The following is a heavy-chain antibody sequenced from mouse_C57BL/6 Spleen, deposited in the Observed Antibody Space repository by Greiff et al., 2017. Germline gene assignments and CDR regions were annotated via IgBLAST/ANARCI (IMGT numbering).Heavy chain of an antibody. Sequence: QVQLQQPGAELVMPGASVTLSCKASGYTFTSYWMHWVKQRPGQGLEWIGEIDPSDSYTNYNQKFKGKSTLTVYKSSSTAYMQLSSLTSWDSSVYYCALANWEYWGQGTTLTVSS. J-gene: IGHJ2*01. V-gene: IGHV1-69*01. CDR1: GYTFTSYW. CDR3: ALANWEY. D-gene: IGHD4-1*01. CDR2: IDPSDSYT.